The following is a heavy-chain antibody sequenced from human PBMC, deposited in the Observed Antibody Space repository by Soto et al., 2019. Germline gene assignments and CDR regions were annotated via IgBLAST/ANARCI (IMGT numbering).Heavy chain of an antibody. CDR2: IRGDGGAT. D-gene: IGHD2-21*01. J-gene: IGHJ3*01. Sequence: DVHLLESGGGLVQPGGSLRLSCVASGFTLSDYDMGWVRQAPGKGLEWVSLIRGDGGATYYARSLEGRLHISRDTSENTLYLQMNSLRAEDTALYYCAKDRRGGEYPAFDLWVQGTLVTVSS. V-gene: IGHV3-23*01. CDR3: AKDRRGGEYPAFDL. CDR1: GFTLSDYD.